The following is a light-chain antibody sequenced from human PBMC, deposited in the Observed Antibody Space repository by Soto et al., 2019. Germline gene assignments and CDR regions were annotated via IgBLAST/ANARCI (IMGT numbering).Light chain of an antibody. V-gene: IGLV3-21*02. CDR3: CSYAGSYTFV. CDR2: NNN. J-gene: IGLJ1*01. Sequence: SYELTQPPSVSVAPGQTARIPCGANNIGTKSVHWYQQKPGQAPVLVVYNNNDRPSGIPERFSGSNSVSTATLAISRVEAGDEADYYCCSYAGSYTFVFGTGTKLTVL. CDR1: NIGTKS.